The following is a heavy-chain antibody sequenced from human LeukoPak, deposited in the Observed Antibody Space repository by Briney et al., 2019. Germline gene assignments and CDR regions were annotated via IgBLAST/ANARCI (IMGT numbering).Heavy chain of an antibody. CDR3: ARDHDYVWGSYGSLDFDY. D-gene: IGHD3-16*01. V-gene: IGHV1-2*02. CDR1: GYTFTGYY. J-gene: IGHJ4*02. Sequence: ASVKVSCKASGYTFTGYYMHWVRQAPGQGLEWMGWINPNSGGTNYAQKFQGRVTMTRDTSISTAYMELSRLRSDDTAVYYCARDHDYVWGSYGSLDFDYWGQGTLVTVSS. CDR2: INPNSGGT.